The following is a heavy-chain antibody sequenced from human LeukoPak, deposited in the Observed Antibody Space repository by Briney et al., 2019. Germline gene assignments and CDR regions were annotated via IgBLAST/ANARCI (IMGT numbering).Heavy chain of an antibody. CDR1: GGSFSGYY. CDR3: ARRWKTYSSSWYINWFDP. D-gene: IGHD6-13*01. Sequence: SETLPLTCAVYGGSFSGYYWSWIRQPPGKGLEGIGEINHSESTNYNPSLNSRVTKSGDTSKNQFSLKLSSVTAADTAVYYCARRWKTYSSSWYINWFDPWGQGTLVTVSS. J-gene: IGHJ5*02. CDR2: INHSEST. V-gene: IGHV4-34*01.